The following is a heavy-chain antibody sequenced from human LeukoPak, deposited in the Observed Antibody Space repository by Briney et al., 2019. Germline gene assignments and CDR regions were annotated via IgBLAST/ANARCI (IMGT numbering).Heavy chain of an antibody. CDR2: IYPGDSDT. D-gene: IGHD3-22*01. J-gene: IGHJ3*02. V-gene: IGHV5-51*01. Sequence: GESLKISCKGSGYSFTSYWIGWVRQMPGKGLEWMGIIYPGDSDTRYSPSFQGQVTISADKSISTAYLQWSSLKASDTAMYYCARKYYYDSSGYQTHDAFDIWGQGTMVTVSS. CDR1: GYSFTSYW. CDR3: ARKYYYDSSGYQTHDAFDI.